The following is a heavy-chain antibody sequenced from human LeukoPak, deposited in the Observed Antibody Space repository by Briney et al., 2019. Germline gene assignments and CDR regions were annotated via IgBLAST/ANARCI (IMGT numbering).Heavy chain of an antibody. V-gene: IGHV4-4*07. D-gene: IGHD1-26*01. J-gene: IGHJ4*02. CDR3: AREDVGAAQTTFDY. CDR1: GGSISSYY. Sequence: SETLSLTYTVSGGSISSYYWTWIRQPAGKGLEWIGRIYTSGSTNYNPSLKSRVTMSVDTSKNQFSLKLSSVTAADTAVYYCAREDVGAAQTTFDYWGQGTLVTVSS. CDR2: IYTSGST.